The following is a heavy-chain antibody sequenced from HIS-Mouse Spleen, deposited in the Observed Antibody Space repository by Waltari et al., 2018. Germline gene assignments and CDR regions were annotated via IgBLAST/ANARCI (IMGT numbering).Heavy chain of an antibody. J-gene: IGHJ2*01. CDR1: GGSISSSIYY. V-gene: IGHV4-39*07. D-gene: IGHD6-13*01. Sequence: QLQLQESGPGLVKPSETLSLTCTVSGGSISSSIYYWGWIRQPPGKGLEWFGSISYSGSTYYNPSLKGRVTISVDTSKNQFSLKLSSVTAADTAVYYCAREIPYSSSWYDWYFDLWGRGTLVTVSS. CDR2: ISYSGST. CDR3: AREIPYSSSWYDWYFDL.